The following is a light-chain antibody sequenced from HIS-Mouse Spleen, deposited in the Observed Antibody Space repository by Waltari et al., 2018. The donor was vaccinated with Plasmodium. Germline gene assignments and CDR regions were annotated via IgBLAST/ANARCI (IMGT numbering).Light chain of an antibody. CDR3: QQRSNWPLYT. Sequence: IVITQSPATLSFSPGERATLPCRASQSVSSYLAWYQQKPGQAPRLLIYDASNRATGIPARFSGSGSGTDFTLTISSLEPEDFAVYYCQQRSNWPLYTFGQGTKLEIK. CDR2: DAS. V-gene: IGKV3-11*01. CDR1: QSVSSY. J-gene: IGKJ2*01.